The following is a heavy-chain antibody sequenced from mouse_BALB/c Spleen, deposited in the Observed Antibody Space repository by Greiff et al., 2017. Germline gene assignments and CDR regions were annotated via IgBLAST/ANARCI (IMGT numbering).Heavy chain of an antibody. CDR3: ARSEILPGGNFDY. Sequence: QVHVKQSGPELVKPGALVKISRKASGYTFTSYDINWVKQRPGQGLEWIGWIYPGDGSTKYNEKFKGKATLTADKSSSTAYMQLSSLTSENSAVYFCARSEILPGGNFDYWGQGTTLTVSS. V-gene: IGHV1S56*01. CDR2: IYPGDGST. D-gene: IGHD5-5*01. J-gene: IGHJ2*01. CDR1: GYTFTSYD.